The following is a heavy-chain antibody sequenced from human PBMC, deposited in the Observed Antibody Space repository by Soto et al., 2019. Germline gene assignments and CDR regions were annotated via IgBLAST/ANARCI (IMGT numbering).Heavy chain of an antibody. CDR1: GGSISSGGYY. Sequence: QVQLQESGPGLVKPSQTLSLTCTVSGGSISSGGYYWSWIRQHPGKGLEWIGYIYYSGSTYYNPSLKRLVTISVDPSKNEFSLKLSSVTAADTAGYYCARGRGGMVRGVIGLDYGMDVWGQGTTVTVSS. CDR2: IYYSGST. J-gene: IGHJ6*02. V-gene: IGHV4-31*01. D-gene: IGHD3-10*01. CDR3: ARGRGGMVRGVIGLDYGMDV.